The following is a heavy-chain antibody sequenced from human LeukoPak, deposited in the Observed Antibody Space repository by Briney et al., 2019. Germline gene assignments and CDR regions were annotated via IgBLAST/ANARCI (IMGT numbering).Heavy chain of an antibody. CDR2: ISAYNGNT. J-gene: IGHJ5*02. CDR3: ARAHCGSTSCRWFDP. Sequence: ASVKVSCKASGYTFTDYFMNWMRQAPGQGLEWMGWISAYNGNTNYAQKLQGRVTMTTDTSTSTAYMELRSLRSDDTAVYYCARAHCGSTSCRWFDPWGQGTLVTVSS. D-gene: IGHD2-2*01. CDR1: GYTFTDYF. V-gene: IGHV1-18*04.